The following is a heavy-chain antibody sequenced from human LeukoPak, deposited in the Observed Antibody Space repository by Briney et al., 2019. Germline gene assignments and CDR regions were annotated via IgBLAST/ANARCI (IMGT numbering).Heavy chain of an antibody. CDR1: GGSFSGYY. V-gene: IGHV4-34*01. J-gene: IGHJ4*02. Sequence: PSETLSLTCGVYGGSFSGYYWSWIRQPPGKGLEWIGEINHSGSTNYEPTLKSRVTISVDTSKNQFSLKLSFVTAADTAVYYCARGQRRIMTGYYAFDYWGQGTLVTVSS. D-gene: IGHD3-9*01. CDR3: ARGQRRIMTGYYAFDY. CDR2: INHSGST.